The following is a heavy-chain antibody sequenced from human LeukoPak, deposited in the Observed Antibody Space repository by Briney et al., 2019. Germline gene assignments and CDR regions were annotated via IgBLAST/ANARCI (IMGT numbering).Heavy chain of an antibody. D-gene: IGHD3-9*01. CDR2: ISAYNGNT. V-gene: IGHV1-18*01. CDR1: GYSLITYG. Sequence: GASVKVSCKAAGYSLITYGISWVRQAPGQGLEWMGWISAYNGNTNYAQKLQGRVTVTTDTSTNTAYMELRSLRSDDTAVYYCARERKSSFDTLTGYYKSDTLDIWGQGTMVTV. CDR3: ARERKSSFDTLTGYYKSDTLDI. J-gene: IGHJ3*02.